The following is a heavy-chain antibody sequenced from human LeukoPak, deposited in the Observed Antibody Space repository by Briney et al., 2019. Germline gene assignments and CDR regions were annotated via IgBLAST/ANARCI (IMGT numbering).Heavy chain of an antibody. V-gene: IGHV3-49*03. CDR1: GFTFGDYA. J-gene: IGHJ4*02. CDR2: IRSKAYGGTT. CDR3: TRGKGDQGWY. D-gene: IGHD2-15*01. Sequence: GGSLRLSCTASGFTFGDYAMSWFRQASGKGLGWVGFIRSKAYGGTTENAASVKGRFTISRDDSKSIAYLQMNSLKTEDTGVYYCTRGKGDQGWYWGQGTLVTVSS.